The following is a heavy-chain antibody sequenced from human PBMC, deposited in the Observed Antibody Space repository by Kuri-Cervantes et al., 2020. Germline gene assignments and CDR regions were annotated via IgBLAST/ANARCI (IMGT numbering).Heavy chain of an antibody. CDR2: ISYDGNNK. D-gene: IGHD1-1*01. V-gene: IGHV3-30-3*01. CDR3: AYWDGIVYNWYGPFDY. J-gene: IGHJ4*02. CDR1: GFTFSSYA. Sequence: GESLKISCAASGFTFSSYAMHWVRQAPGKGLEWVAVISYDGNNKYYADSVKGRFTISRDNSKNTLCLQMNSLRAEDTAVYYCAYWDGIVYNWYGPFDYWGQGTLVTVSS.